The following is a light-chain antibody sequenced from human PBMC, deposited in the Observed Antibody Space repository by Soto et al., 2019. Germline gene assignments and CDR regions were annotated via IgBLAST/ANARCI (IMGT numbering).Light chain of an antibody. CDR1: QGISSY. V-gene: IGKV1-8*01. CDR3: QQYDSYPRT. J-gene: IGKJ1*01. CDR2: AAS. Sequence: AIRMTQSPSSFSASTGDRVTITCRASQGISSYLAWYQQKPGKAPKLLIYAASTLQSGVPSRFSGSGSGTDFTLIIRCLQSEDFATHYCQQYDSYPRTFGQGTKVESK.